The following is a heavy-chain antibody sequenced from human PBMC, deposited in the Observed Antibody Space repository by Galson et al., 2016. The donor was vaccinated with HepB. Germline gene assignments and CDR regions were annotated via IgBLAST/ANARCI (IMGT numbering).Heavy chain of an antibody. D-gene: IGHD3-3*01. J-gene: IGHJ6*02. CDR3: ARDLLDNDFWSGYNTWYYYSMDV. CDR2: ISYDGSNK. CDR1: AFSFSSYA. V-gene: IGHV3-30*04. Sequence: SLRLSCAASAFSFSSYAMHWVRQAPGKGLEWLAVISYDGSNKCYADSVKGRFSISRHNSKNMLYLQMDSLRAEDSAVYYCARDLLDNDFWSGYNTWYYYSMDVWGQGTTVTVSS.